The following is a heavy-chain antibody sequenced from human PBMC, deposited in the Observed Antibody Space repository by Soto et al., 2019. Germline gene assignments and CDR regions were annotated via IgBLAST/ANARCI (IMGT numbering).Heavy chain of an antibody. V-gene: IGHV3-11*01. CDR2: ISSSGSTI. CDR3: ARVGCSSTSCYRRNWFDP. Sequence: QVQLVESGGGLVKRGGSLRLSCAASGFTFSDYYMSWIRQAPGKGLEWVSYISSSGSTIYYADSVKGRFTISRDNAKNSLYLQMNSLRAEDTAVYYCARVGCSSTSCYRRNWFDPWGQGTLVTVSS. D-gene: IGHD2-2*01. CDR1: GFTFSDYY. J-gene: IGHJ5*02.